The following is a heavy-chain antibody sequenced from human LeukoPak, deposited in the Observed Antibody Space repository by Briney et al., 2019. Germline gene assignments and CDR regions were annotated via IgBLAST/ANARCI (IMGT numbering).Heavy chain of an antibody. CDR3: ARANTSDSSGYYYGALDY. J-gene: IGHJ4*02. Sequence: ASVKVTCKASGCTFSSYAISWXXXXPAQGLXXXXXXXPIFGTVNYVQKFQGRVTITADESRSTAYMELSSMSSEDTAVYYCARANTSDSSGYYYGALDYWGQGTLVTVSS. V-gene: IGHV1-69*01. CDR2: XXPIFGTV. CDR1: GCTFSSYA. D-gene: IGHD3-22*01.